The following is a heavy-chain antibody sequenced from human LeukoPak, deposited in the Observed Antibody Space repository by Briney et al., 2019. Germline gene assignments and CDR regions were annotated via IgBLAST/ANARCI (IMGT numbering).Heavy chain of an antibody. Sequence: SETLSLSCTVSGGSISTSSYYWGWVRQPPGKGLEWIGNIFYSGSTYYSPSLKSRVTISLDTSRNQFSLKLNSVTAADTAVYYCARGYSSSWYTYFQHWGQGTLVTVSS. CDR3: ARGYSSSWYTYFQH. J-gene: IGHJ1*01. CDR2: IFYSGST. V-gene: IGHV4-39*07. CDR1: GGSISTSSYY. D-gene: IGHD6-13*01.